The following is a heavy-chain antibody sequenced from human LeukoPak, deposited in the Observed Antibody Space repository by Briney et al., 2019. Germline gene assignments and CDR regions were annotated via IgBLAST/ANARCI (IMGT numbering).Heavy chain of an antibody. D-gene: IGHD2-15*01. CDR2: ISGSGGST. V-gene: IGHV3-23*01. J-gene: IGHJ4*02. CDR3: AKYTAATNSYFDY. CDR1: GFTFSDYW. Sequence: GGSLRLSCAASGFTFSDYWMTWVRQAPGKGLEWVSAISGSGGSTYYADSVKGRFTISRDNSKNTLYLQMNSLRAEDTAVYYCAKYTAATNSYFDYWGQGTLVTVSS.